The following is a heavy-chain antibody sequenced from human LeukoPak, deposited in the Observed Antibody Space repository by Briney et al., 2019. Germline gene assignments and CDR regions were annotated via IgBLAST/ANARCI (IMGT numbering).Heavy chain of an antibody. D-gene: IGHD1-26*01. CDR1: GDSISSGNLY. CDR2: IYTSGTT. Sequence: SETLSLTCTVSGDSISSGNLYWSWIRQPAGKGLEWIGRIYTSGTTNYNPSLKRRVTISVDTSKNQFTLNLSSVTAADTAVYYCARVKIVGTPYFDYWGQGTLVTVSS. J-gene: IGHJ4*02. CDR3: ARVKIVGTPYFDY. V-gene: IGHV4-61*02.